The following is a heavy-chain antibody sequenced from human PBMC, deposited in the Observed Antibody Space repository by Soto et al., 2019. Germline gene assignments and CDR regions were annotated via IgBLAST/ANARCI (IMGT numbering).Heavy chain of an antibody. CDR3: VRDGPDSYYHLVY. D-gene: IGHD1-26*01. CDR2: TYYRSKWYN. Sequence: HVQLQQSGPGLVKPSQTLSLTCAISGDSISSNSAAWNWIRQSPSRGLEWPGRTYYRSKWYNDYAVSVKSRITITPDTSKNQFSLQLNSVTPEDTAVYYCVRDGPDSYYHLVYWGQGTLVTVSS. V-gene: IGHV6-1*01. J-gene: IGHJ4*02. CDR1: GDSISSNSAA.